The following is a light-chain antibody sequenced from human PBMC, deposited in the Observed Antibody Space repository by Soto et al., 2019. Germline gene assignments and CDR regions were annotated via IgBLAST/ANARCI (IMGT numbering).Light chain of an antibody. CDR3: SSFTSSTTLV. CDR2: NVS. J-gene: IGLJ2*01. CDR1: SSDIGGYDY. V-gene: IGLV2-14*01. Sequence: QSALTQPASVSGSPGQSITISCTGTSSDIGGYDYVSWYQQHPGKAPKLMLHNVSNRPSGVSNRFSGSKSGNTASLTISGLQAEDEADYYCSSFTSSTTLVFGGGTKLTVL.